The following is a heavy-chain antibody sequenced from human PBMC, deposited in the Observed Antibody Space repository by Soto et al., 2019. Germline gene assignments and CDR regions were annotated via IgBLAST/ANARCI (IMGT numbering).Heavy chain of an antibody. CDR1: GGSISSSSYY. J-gene: IGHJ4*02. CDR3: ARDERGPPVAAPQGSFDY. Sequence: SETLSLTCTVSGGSISSSSYYWGWIRQPPGKGLEWIGSIYYSGSTYYNPSPKSRVTISVDTSKNQFSLKLSSVTAADTAVYYCARDERGPPVAAPQGSFDYWGQGTLVTVSS. V-gene: IGHV4-39*02. D-gene: IGHD6-19*01. CDR2: IYYSGST.